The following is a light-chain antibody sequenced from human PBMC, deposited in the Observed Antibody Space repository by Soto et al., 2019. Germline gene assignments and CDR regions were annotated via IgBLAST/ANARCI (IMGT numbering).Light chain of an antibody. V-gene: IGKV3-20*01. CDR2: GAS. Sequence: EIVLTQSPGTLSLSPGERATLSCRASQSVSSSYLAWYQQKPGQAPRLLIYGASSRATGIPDRFSGSGSGTDFTLTISRLQPEDFAEYYCQQYGSSLFTFGPGTKVDIK. CDR3: QQYGSSLFT. J-gene: IGKJ3*01. CDR1: QSVSSSY.